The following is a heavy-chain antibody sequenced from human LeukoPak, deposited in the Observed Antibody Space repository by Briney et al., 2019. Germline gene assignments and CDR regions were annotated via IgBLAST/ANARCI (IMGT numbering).Heavy chain of an antibody. CDR1: RYTFTGYY. J-gene: IGHJ4*02. D-gene: IGHD6-19*01. V-gene: IGHV1-2*02. CDR2: INPNSGDT. CDR3: ARVGSSGWYVHPTLDY. Sequence: ASVKVSCKASRYTFTGYYMHWVRQAPGQGLEWMGWINPNSGDTNYAQKFQGRVTVTRDTSISTAYMELSWLRSADTAVYYCARVGSSGWYVHPTLDYWGQGTLVTVSS.